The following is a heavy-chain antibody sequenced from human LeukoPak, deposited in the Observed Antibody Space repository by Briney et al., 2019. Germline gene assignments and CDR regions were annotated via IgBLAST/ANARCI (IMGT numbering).Heavy chain of an antibody. Sequence: SVKVSCKASGGTFSSYAISWVRQAPGQGLEWMGGIIPIFGTANYAQRFQGRVTITADESTSTAYMELSSLRSEDTAVYYCARDGSSSSEDYYYYYMDVWGKGTTVTVSS. V-gene: IGHV1-69*01. CDR1: GGTFSSYA. J-gene: IGHJ6*03. D-gene: IGHD6-6*01. CDR3: ARDGSSSSEDYYYYYMDV. CDR2: IIPIFGTA.